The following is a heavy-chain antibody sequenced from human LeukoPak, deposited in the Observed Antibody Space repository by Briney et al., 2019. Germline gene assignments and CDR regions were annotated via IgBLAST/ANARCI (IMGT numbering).Heavy chain of an antibody. CDR2: IYYSGST. CDR1: GGSVSSGSYY. V-gene: IGHV4-61*01. Sequence: SETLSLTCTVSGGSVSSGSYYWIWIRQPPGKGLEWIGYIYYSGSTNYNPSLKSRVTISVDTSKNQFSLKLSSVTAADTAVYYCARKHGDYRYYYYGMDVWGQGTTVTVSS. J-gene: IGHJ6*02. CDR3: ARKHGDYRYYYYGMDV. D-gene: IGHD4-17*01.